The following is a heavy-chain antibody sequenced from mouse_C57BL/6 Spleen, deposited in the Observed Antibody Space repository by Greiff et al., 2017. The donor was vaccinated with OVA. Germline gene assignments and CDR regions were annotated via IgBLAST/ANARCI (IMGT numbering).Heavy chain of an antibody. CDR3: AREYYGAYAMDY. D-gene: IGHD1-1*01. V-gene: IGHV5-4*01. CDR2: ISDGGSYT. CDR1: GFTFSSYA. J-gene: IGHJ4*01. Sequence: EVKLMESGGGLVKPGGSLKLSCAASGFTFSSYAMSWVRQTPEKRLEWVATISDGGSYTYYPDNVKGRFTISRDNAKNNLYLQMSHLKSEDTAMYYCAREYYGAYAMDYWGQGTSVTVSS.